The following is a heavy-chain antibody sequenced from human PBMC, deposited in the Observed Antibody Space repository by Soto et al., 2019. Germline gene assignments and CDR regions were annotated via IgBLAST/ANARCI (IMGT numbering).Heavy chain of an antibody. J-gene: IGHJ6*02. CDR2: IAYNGGEK. V-gene: IGHV3-30*18. Sequence: QVQLVESGGGVVQPGTSLRLSCAGSGFSFGGYGMHWVRQAAGKGLEWVAVIAYNGGEKHDADSVKGRFTISRDNSQSTLYLEMNSLRAEDTAVYYCAKVIDFWNGMDVWGQGPTVTVSS. D-gene: IGHD3-3*01. CDR1: GFSFGGYG. CDR3: AKVIDFWNGMDV.